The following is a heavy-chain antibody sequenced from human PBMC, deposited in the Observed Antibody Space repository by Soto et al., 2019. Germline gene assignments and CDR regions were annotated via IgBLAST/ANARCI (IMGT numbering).Heavy chain of an antibody. V-gene: IGHV4-59*01. CDR1: GGSISSYY. CDR2: IYYSGST. Sequence: PSETLSLTCTVSGGSISSYYWSWIRQPPGKGLEWIGYIYYSGSTNYNPSLKSRVTISVDTSKNQFSLKLSSATAADTAVYYCARDGGPVDAFDIWGQGTMVTVSS. CDR3: ARDGGPVDAFDI. J-gene: IGHJ3*02. D-gene: IGHD3-3*01.